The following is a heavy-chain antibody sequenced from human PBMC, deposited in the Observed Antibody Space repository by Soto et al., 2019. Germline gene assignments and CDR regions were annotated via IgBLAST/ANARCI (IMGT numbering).Heavy chain of an antibody. D-gene: IGHD2-15*01. J-gene: IGHJ4*02. CDR3: TKFLRTDAEGYSFDY. Sequence: PSETLSLTCTVSGGSISGSYWSWIRQTPGKVLEWVGYIHYSGSTNYNPSLKSRVTMSVDSAKNQFSLQLSSVTAADTAVYFCTKFLRTDAEGYSFDYWGQGALVTVSS. CDR1: GGSISGSY. V-gene: IGHV4-59*01. CDR2: IHYSGST.